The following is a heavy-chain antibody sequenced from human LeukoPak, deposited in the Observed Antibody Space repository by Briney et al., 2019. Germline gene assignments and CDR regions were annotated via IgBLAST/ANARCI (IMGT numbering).Heavy chain of an antibody. CDR1: GGFISSGGYY. CDR3: ARVGRGSWFDP. J-gene: IGHJ5*02. V-gene: IGHV4-31*03. D-gene: IGHD3-16*01. CDR2: IYYSGST. Sequence: SETLSLTCTVSGGFISSGGYYWSWIRQHPGKGLEWIGYIYYSGSTYYNPSLKSRVTISVDTSKNQFSLKLSSVTAADTAVYYCARVGRGSWFDPWGQGTLVTVSS.